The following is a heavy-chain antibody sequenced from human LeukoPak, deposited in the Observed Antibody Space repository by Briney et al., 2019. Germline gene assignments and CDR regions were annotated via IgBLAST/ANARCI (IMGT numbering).Heavy chain of an antibody. CDR3: ATEGRSDYVWGSYPKFDY. D-gene: IGHD3-16*02. J-gene: IGHJ4*02. CDR2: FDPEDGET. V-gene: IGHV1-24*01. CDR1: GYTHTELS. Sequence: ASVKVSCKVSGYTHTELSMHWVRQAPGKGLEWMGGFDPEDGETIYAQKFQGRVTMTEDTSTDTAYMELSSLRSEDTAVYYCATEGRSDYVWGSYPKFDYWGQGTLVTVSS.